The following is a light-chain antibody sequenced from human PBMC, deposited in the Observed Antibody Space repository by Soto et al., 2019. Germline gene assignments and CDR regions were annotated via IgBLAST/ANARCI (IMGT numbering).Light chain of an antibody. CDR1: SSDVGAYKY. V-gene: IGLV2-14*01. CDR2: EVS. J-gene: IGLJ1*01. CDR3: ISYTTSSTLV. Sequence: QSALTQPASVSGSPGQSITISCTGTSSDVGAYKYVSWYQQHPGKAPKLMIYEVSNRPSGVSHRFSGSKSGNTASLTISGLQAEDEADYYCISYTTSSTLVFGTGTKVTVL.